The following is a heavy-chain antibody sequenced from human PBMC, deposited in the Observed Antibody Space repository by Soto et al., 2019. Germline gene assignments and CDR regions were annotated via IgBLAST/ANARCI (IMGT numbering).Heavy chain of an antibody. D-gene: IGHD2-8*01. J-gene: IGHJ4*02. CDR2: IYTSGST. CDR1: GGSISSYY. V-gene: IGHV4-4*07. CDR3: ARYNSYAIDY. Sequence: PSETLSLTCTVSGGSISSYYWSWIRQPAGKGLEWIGRIYTSGSTNYNPSLKSRVTMSVDTSKNQFSLKMTSVTAADRAMYFCARYNSYAIDYWGRGTLVTVSS.